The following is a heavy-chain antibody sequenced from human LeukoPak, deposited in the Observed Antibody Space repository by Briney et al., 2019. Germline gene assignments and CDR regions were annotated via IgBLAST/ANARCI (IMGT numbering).Heavy chain of an antibody. Sequence: KPGGSLRLSCAASGFTFSDYYMSWIRQAPGKGLEWVSYISSSGSNICYADSVKGRFTISRDNAKNSLYLQMNSLRAEDTAVYYCARDSSSGYYWFDPWGQGTLVTVSS. CDR1: GFTFSDYY. J-gene: IGHJ5*02. CDR3: ARDSSSGYYWFDP. D-gene: IGHD3-22*01. CDR2: ISSSGSNI. V-gene: IGHV3-11*01.